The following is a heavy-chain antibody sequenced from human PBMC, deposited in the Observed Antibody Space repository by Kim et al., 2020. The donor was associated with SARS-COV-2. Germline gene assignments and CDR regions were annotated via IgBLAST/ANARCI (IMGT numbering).Heavy chain of an antibody. CDR2: IIPILGIA. D-gene: IGHD1-1*01. CDR1: GGTFSSYA. Sequence: SVKVSCKASGGTFSSYAISWVRQAPGQGLEWMGRIIPILGIANYAQKFQGRVTITADKSTSTAYMELSSLRSEDTAVYYCARDPDRRDAYTTDYYYYYMDVWGKGTTVTVSS. V-gene: IGHV1-69*04. J-gene: IGHJ6*03. CDR3: ARDPDRRDAYTTDYYYYYMDV.